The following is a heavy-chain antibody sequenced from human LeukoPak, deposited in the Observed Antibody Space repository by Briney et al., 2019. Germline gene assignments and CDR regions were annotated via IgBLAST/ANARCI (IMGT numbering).Heavy chain of an antibody. Sequence: ASVKVSCKASGYTFTSYYMHWVRQAPGQGLEWMGIINPSDGSTTYAQKFQGRVTMTRDTSTSTVYMELSSLRSEDTAAYYCATDGRFYGSSAYYYFDYWGQGTLVTVSS. CDR3: ATDGRFYGSSAYYYFDY. V-gene: IGHV1-46*01. J-gene: IGHJ4*02. CDR2: INPSDGST. CDR1: GYTFTSYY. D-gene: IGHD3-22*01.